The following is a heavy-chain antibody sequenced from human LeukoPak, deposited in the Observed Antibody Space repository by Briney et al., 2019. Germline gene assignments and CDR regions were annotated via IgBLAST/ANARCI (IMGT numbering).Heavy chain of an antibody. CDR1: GFTFSSYA. J-gene: IGHJ5*02. CDR3: AKLITKMGDNNWFDP. Sequence: PGGSLRLSCAASGFTFSSYAMSWVRQAPGKGLEWVSAISGSGGSTYYADSVKGRFTISRDNSKNRLYLQMNSLRAQDTAVYYCAKLITKMGDNNWFDPWGQGTLVTVSS. V-gene: IGHV3-23*01. CDR2: ISGSGGST. D-gene: IGHD2-21*02.